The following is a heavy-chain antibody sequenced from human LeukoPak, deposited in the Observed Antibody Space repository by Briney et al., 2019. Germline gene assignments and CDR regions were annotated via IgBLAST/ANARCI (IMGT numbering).Heavy chain of an antibody. CDR3: ARGDYYDNSGSFNDAFDV. V-gene: IGHV3-7*01. Sequence: GGSLRLSCAASGFTFSSHWMSWVRQAPGKGLEWVANIRQDGSEKYYVDSVKGRFTISRDNTKNSLYLQMNSLRAEDTAVCYCARGDYYDNSGSFNDAFDVWGQGTVVTVSS. D-gene: IGHD3-22*01. CDR2: IRQDGSEK. CDR1: GFTFSSHW. J-gene: IGHJ3*01.